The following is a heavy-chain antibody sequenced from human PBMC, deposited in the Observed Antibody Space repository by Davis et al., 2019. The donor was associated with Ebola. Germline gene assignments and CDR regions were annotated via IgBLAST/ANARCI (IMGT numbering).Heavy chain of an antibody. Sequence: GGSLRLSCAASGIAVSSPYMTWVRQAPGKGLGWVSVSYTGVSADYADSVKGRFTISRDTSKNTLYLQMNSLRVEDTAVYYCARPYCSGGSCYSPPDYWGQGTLVTVSS. CDR2: SYTGVSA. V-gene: IGHV3-53*01. CDR1: GIAVSSPY. CDR3: ARPYCSGGSCYSPPDY. J-gene: IGHJ4*02. D-gene: IGHD2-15*01.